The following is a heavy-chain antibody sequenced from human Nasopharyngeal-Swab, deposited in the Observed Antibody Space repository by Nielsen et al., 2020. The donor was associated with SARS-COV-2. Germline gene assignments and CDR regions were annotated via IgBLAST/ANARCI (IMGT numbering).Heavy chain of an antibody. V-gene: IGHV4-34*01. CDR2: INHSGST. Sequence: WIRQPPGKGLEWIGEINHSGSTNYNPSLKSRVTISVDTSKNQFSLKLSSVTAADTAVYYCARGGFGELLLGYWGQGTLVTVSS. J-gene: IGHJ4*02. CDR3: ARGGFGELLLGY. D-gene: IGHD3-10*01.